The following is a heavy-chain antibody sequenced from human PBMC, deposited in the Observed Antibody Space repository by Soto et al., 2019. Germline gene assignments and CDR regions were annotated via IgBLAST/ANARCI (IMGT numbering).Heavy chain of an antibody. CDR3: ARLVLRFLDSKNWFDP. V-gene: IGHV3-7*01. J-gene: IGHJ5*02. D-gene: IGHD3-3*01. CDR1: GFTLSNYL. Sequence: GGSMILSCAASGFTLSNYLMIWVRPAPGKGLEWVANIKQDGSEKYYVDSVKGRFTISRDNAKNSLYLQMNSLRAEDTAVFYCARLVLRFLDSKNWFDPWGQGTLVTVSS. CDR2: IKQDGSEK.